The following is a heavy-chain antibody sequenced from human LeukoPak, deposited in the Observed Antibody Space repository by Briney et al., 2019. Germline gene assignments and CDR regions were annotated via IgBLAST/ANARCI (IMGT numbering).Heavy chain of an antibody. V-gene: IGHV3-21*01. Sequence: GGSLRLSCAASGFTFSSYGMNWVRQAPGKGLEWVSSISSSSSYIYYADSVKGRFTISRDNAKNSLYLQMNSLRAEDTAVYYCARDSSSSWDFYYYMDVWGKGTTVTVSS. CDR3: ARDSSSSWDFYYYMDV. J-gene: IGHJ6*03. CDR1: GFTFSSYG. D-gene: IGHD6-6*01. CDR2: ISSSSSYI.